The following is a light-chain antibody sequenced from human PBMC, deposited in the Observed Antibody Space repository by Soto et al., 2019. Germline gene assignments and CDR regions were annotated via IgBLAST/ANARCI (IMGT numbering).Light chain of an antibody. V-gene: IGKV3-15*01. J-gene: IGKJ5*01. CDR1: QSVSSN. Sequence: EIVMTQSPATLSVSPGERATLSCRASQSVSSNLAWYQQRPGQSPRLLIYGASSRATGIPARFSGSGSGTEFTLSISSLQSEDFAVYYCQQRSNWPPITFGQGTRLEIK. CDR2: GAS. CDR3: QQRSNWPPIT.